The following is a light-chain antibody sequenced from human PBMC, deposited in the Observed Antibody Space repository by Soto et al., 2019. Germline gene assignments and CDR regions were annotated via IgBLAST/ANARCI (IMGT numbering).Light chain of an antibody. CDR1: QSVSSNY. Sequence: EIVVTQSPGTLSLSPGERATLSCRASQSVSSNYLVWYQQSPGQAPRLLIHGASSRATCIPDRFSGSGSGTDFTLTISRLEPEDFAVYYCQQYGSSPPWTFGQGTKVEIK. J-gene: IGKJ1*01. CDR2: GAS. CDR3: QQYGSSPPWT. V-gene: IGKV3-20*01.